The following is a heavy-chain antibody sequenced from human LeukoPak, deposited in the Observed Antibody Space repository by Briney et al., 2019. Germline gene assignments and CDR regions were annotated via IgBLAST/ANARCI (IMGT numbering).Heavy chain of an antibody. Sequence: GASVKVSCKASGGTFSSYAISWVRQAPGQGLEWMGGIIPIFGTANYAQKFQGRVTITTDESTSTASMELSSQRSEDTAVYYCARRIAVAGKGEFDYWGQGTLVTVSS. CDR3: ARRIAVAGKGEFDY. CDR2: IIPIFGTA. D-gene: IGHD6-19*01. V-gene: IGHV1-69*05. CDR1: GGTFSSYA. J-gene: IGHJ4*02.